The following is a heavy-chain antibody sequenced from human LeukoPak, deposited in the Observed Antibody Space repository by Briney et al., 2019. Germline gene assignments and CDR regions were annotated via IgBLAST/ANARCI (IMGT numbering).Heavy chain of an antibody. D-gene: IGHD3-22*01. Sequence: GGSLRLSCAASGFTFSSYAMHWVRQAPGKGLEWVAVISYDGSNKYYADSVKGRFTISRDNSKNTLYLQMNSLRAEDTAVYYCARSGGRYYDSSDYPRDYWGQGTLVTVSS. V-gene: IGHV3-30-3*01. CDR3: ARSGGRYYDSSDYPRDY. J-gene: IGHJ4*02. CDR1: GFTFSSYA. CDR2: ISYDGSNK.